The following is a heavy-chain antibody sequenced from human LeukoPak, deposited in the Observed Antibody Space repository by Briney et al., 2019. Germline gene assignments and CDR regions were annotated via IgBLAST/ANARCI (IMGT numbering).Heavy chain of an antibody. CDR3: ARDGIDPPGRYYYYMDV. V-gene: IGHV1-46*01. CDR1: GYTFTSYY. D-gene: IGHD3-10*01. Sequence: ASVKVSCKASGYTFTSYYMHWVRQAPGQGLEWMGIINPSGGSTSYAQKFQGRVTMTRDTSTSTVYMELSSLRSEDTAVYYCARDGIDPPGRYYYYMDVWGKGTTVTVSS. J-gene: IGHJ6*03. CDR2: INPSGGST.